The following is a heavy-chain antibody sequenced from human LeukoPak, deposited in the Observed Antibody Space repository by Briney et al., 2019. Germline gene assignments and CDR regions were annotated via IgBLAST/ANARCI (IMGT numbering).Heavy chain of an antibody. CDR2: ISVSGDNT. CDR3: ATAGRLSYYFDY. J-gene: IGHJ4*02. V-gene: IGHV3-23*01. D-gene: IGHD6-6*01. Sequence: PGGSLRLSCAASGFTFSSYGMHWLRQAPGKGLEWVSGISVSGDNTYYADSVKGRFTISRDNSRNTLYLQMNSLRAEDTAVYYCATAGRLSYYFDYWGQGTLVTVSS. CDR1: GFTFSSYG.